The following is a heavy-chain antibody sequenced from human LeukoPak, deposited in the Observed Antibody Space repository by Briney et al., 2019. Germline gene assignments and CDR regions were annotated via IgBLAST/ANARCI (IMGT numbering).Heavy chain of an antibody. J-gene: IGHJ5*02. V-gene: IGHV3-23*01. CDR3: AKQYCCSSSDP. CDR2: ISGSGDTK. Sequence: PGGSLRLSCTASGFTFSSYSMRWVRQAPGKGLEWVAGISGSGDTKYYAESVKGRFTISRDNSKNTLSLQMNSLRGEDTAVYYCAKQYCCSSSDPWGQGTLVTVSS. CDR1: GFTFSSYS. D-gene: IGHD2-21*01.